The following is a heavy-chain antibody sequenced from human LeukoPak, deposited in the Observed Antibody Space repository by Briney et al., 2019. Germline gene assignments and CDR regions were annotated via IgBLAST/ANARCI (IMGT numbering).Heavy chain of an antibody. CDR2: ISGTGDYI. D-gene: IGHD2-2*01. Sequence: GGSLRLSRAASGFTFSSYRMNWVRQAPGKGREWVSSISGTGDYIYYADSVKGRFTISRDNGKNSLFLQMNSLRVEDTAVYYCARREPTGCSGTSCFAGPVGNWGQGTLVTVSS. V-gene: IGHV3-21*01. J-gene: IGHJ4*02. CDR3: ARREPTGCSGTSCFAGPVGN. CDR1: GFTFSSYR.